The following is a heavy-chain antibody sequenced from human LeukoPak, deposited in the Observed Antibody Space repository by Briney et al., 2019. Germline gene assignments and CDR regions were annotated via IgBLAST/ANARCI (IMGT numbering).Heavy chain of an antibody. CDR2: INPSGGRT. CDR1: GYTFTSYY. Sequence: SVTLSCKASGYTFTSYYMHWVRQAPGQGLEWMGIINPSGGRTSYAQKFQGRVTMTRDMSTSTVYMELSSLRSEETAVYYCARGHDYYGSGSYFYWFDRWGQGTLVTVSS. D-gene: IGHD3-10*01. V-gene: IGHV1-46*01. CDR3: ARGHDYYGSGSYFYWFDR. J-gene: IGHJ5*02.